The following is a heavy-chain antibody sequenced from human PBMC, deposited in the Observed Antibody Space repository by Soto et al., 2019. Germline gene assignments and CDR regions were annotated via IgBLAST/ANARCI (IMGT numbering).Heavy chain of an antibody. CDR1: GFTFSSYA. J-gene: IGHJ4*02. CDR2: ISGSGGST. Sequence: EVQLLESGGGLVQPGGSLRLSCAASGFTFSSYAMSWVRQAPGKGXXWVSAISGSGGSTYYADSVKGRFTISRXNSXXXXXXXXXXXXXXXXXXXXXXXXXXXXXXXXXFDYWGQGTLVTVSS. V-gene: IGHV3-23*01. CDR3: XXXXXXXXXXXXFDY.